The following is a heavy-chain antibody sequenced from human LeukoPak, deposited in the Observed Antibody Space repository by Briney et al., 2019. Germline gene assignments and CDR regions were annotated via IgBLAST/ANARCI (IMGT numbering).Heavy chain of an antibody. Sequence: GGSLRLSCAASGFTVSSNYMSWVRQAPGKGLEWVSIIYSGGSTYYADSVKGRFTISRDNSKNTLYLQMNNLRAEDTAVYYCARGKQYSTGWYYFDYWGQGTLVTVSS. J-gene: IGHJ4*02. V-gene: IGHV3-53*01. CDR3: ARGKQYSTGWYYFDY. D-gene: IGHD6-19*01. CDR2: IYSGGST. CDR1: GFTVSSNY.